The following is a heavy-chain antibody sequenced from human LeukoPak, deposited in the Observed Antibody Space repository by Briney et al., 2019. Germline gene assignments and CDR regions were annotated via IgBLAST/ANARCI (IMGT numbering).Heavy chain of an antibody. J-gene: IGHJ3*02. Sequence: PSETLSLTCTVSGGSISSYYWSWIRQPPGKGLEWIGYIYYSGSTNYNPSLKSRVTISVDTSKNQFSLELSSVTAADTAVYYCARDSTRGWLHRAFDIWGQGTMVTVSS. CDR3: ARDSTRGWLHRAFDI. V-gene: IGHV4-59*01. D-gene: IGHD5-24*01. CDR2: IYYSGST. CDR1: GGSISSYY.